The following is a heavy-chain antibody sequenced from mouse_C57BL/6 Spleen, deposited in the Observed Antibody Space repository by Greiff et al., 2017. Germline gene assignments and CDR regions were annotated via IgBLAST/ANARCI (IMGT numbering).Heavy chain of an antibody. CDR1: GYTFTSYW. Sequence: QVQLQQPGAELVMPGASVKLSCKASGYTFTSYWMHWVKQRPGQGLEWIGEIDPSDSYTNYNQKFKGKATLTVDTSSSTAYMQLSSLTSEDSAVYYCARRDYGSSFAYWGQGTLVTVSA. CDR2: IDPSDSYT. CDR3: ARRDYGSSFAY. D-gene: IGHD1-1*01. J-gene: IGHJ3*01. V-gene: IGHV1-69*01.